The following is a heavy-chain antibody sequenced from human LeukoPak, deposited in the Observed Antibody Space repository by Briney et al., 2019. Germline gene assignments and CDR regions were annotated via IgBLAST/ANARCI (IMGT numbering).Heavy chain of an antibody. CDR2: ISSDGGRT. J-gene: IGHJ4*02. D-gene: IGHD2-2*02. CDR3: ARGAPACSSTSCYNRAPQKRQYYFDY. CDR1: GFTFSGSA. Sequence: GGSLRLSCAASGFTFSGSAMHWVRQAPGKGLEYVSGISSDGGRTYYGKAVKGRFTISRDNSKTTLYLQMGSLRGEDTAVYYCARGAPACSSTSCYNRAPQKRQYYFDYWGQGTLVTVSS. V-gene: IGHV3-64*01.